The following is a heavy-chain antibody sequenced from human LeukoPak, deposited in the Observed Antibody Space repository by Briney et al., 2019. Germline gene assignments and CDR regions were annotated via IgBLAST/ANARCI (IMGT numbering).Heavy chain of an antibody. Sequence: SETLSLTCTVSGGSISSGGYYWSWIRQPPGKGLEWIGSIYHSGSTYYNPSLKSRVTISVDTSKNQFSLKLSSVTAADTAVYYCARDLGSSWDWFDPWGQGTLVTVSS. CDR3: ARDLGSSWDWFDP. V-gene: IGHV4-30-2*01. J-gene: IGHJ5*02. CDR2: IYHSGST. D-gene: IGHD6-13*01. CDR1: GGSISSGGYY.